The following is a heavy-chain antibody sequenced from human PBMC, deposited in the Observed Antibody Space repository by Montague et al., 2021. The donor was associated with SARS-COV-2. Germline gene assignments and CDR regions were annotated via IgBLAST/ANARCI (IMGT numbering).Heavy chain of an antibody. Sequence: SLRLSCSASGFTFSSYAMSWVRQAPGKGLEWVSAIYSGGSSTYYADSVKGRFTISRDNSKNTLYLQMNSLRAEDTAVYYCAREFLLGAAECYGMDVWGQGTTVTVSS. D-gene: IGHD2/OR15-2a*01. J-gene: IGHJ6*02. CDR1: GFTFSSYA. V-gene: IGHV3-23*03. CDR3: AREFLLGAAECYGMDV. CDR2: IYSGGSST.